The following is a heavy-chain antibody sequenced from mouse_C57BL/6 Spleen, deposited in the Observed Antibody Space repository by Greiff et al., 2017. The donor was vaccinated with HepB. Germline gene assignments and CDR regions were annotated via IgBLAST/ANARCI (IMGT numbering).Heavy chain of an antibody. CDR3: AISGITTVVDWYFDG. Sequence: VQLQQSGAELVRPGTSVKVSCKASGYAFTNYLIEWVKQRPGQGLEWIGVINPGSGGTNYNEKFKGKATLTADKSSSTSYMQLSSLTSEDSAVYFCAISGITTVVDWYFDGWGTGTTVTVSS. CDR2: INPGSGGT. CDR1: GYAFTNYL. J-gene: IGHJ1*03. V-gene: IGHV1-54*01. D-gene: IGHD1-1*01.